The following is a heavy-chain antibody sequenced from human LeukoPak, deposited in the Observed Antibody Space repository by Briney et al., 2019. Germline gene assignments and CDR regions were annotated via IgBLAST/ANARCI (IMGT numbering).Heavy chain of an antibody. J-gene: IGHJ3*02. CDR1: GYTLTELS. V-gene: IGHV1-24*01. CDR2: FDPEDGET. Sequence: ASVKVSCKVSGYTLTELSMHWVRQAPGKGLEWMGGFDPEDGETIYAQKFQGRVTMTEDTSTDTAYMELSSLRSEDTAVYYCATANAAGILTSDAFDIWGQGTMVTVSP. D-gene: IGHD3-9*01. CDR3: ATANAAGILTSDAFDI.